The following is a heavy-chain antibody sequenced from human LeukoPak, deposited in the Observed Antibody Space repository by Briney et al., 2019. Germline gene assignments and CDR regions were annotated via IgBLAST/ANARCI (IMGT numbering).Heavy chain of an antibody. CDR3: AKMSTTSCYTCDYYYYMDV. D-gene: IGHD2-2*02. CDR2: ISGSGGST. V-gene: IGHV3-23*01. CDR1: GFTFNSFA. Sequence: GSLRLSLSTPGFTFNSFAMSWVRQGSREGVEGVSAISGSGGSTYYADSVKGRFTISRDNSKNTLYLQMSSLRAEDTAVYYCAKMSTTSCYTCDYYYYMDVWGKGTTVTVSS. J-gene: IGHJ6*03.